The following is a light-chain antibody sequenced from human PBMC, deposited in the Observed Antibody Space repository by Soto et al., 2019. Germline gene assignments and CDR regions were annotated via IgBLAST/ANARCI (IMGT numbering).Light chain of an antibody. CDR1: QGISSY. J-gene: IGKJ1*01. V-gene: IGKV1-39*01. CDR2: AAS. Sequence: DIQMTQSPSSLSASVGDRVTITCRASQGISSYLNWYQQKPGKAPKLLIYAASSLQSGVPPRFSGSGSGTDFTLTISSLQPEDFATYYCQQSYSTPRTFGQGTKVDIK. CDR3: QQSYSTPRT.